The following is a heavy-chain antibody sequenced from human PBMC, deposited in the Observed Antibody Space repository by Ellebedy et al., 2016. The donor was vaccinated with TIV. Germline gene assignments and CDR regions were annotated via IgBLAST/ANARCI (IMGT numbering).Heavy chain of an antibody. V-gene: IGHV3-48*01. J-gene: IGHJ4*02. CDR3: SGGNSGYVESDN. D-gene: IGHD6-25*01. CDR1: GFTFSTHN. Sequence: GESLKISCAASGFTFSTHNMNWVRQAPGKGLEWVSYISSSSSTIYYADSVKGRFTISRDNAKNLLYLQMNSLRVEDTAVYYWSGGNSGYVESDNWGQGTLVTLSP. CDR2: ISSSSSTI.